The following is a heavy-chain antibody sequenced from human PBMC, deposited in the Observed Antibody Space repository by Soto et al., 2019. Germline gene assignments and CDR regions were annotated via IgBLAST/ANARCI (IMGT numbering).Heavy chain of an antibody. CDR3: AKHDAGGVDVDH. D-gene: IGHD3-16*01. CDR1: GYSFASYW. Sequence: PGESLKISCKASGYSFASYWIGWVRQLPGKGLEWMGIIYPGDSDTRYSPSFQGQVTISVDKSINTACLHWSGLEAPDIAMYYCAKHDAGGVDVDHWGQGTLVTVSS. J-gene: IGHJ5*02. V-gene: IGHV5-51*01. CDR2: IYPGDSDT.